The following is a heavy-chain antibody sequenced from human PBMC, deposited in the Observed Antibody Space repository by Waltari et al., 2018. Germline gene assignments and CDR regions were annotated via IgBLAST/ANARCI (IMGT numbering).Heavy chain of an antibody. CDR1: GGSISSYY. D-gene: IGHD3-22*01. CDR3: ARGGWHYFDY. V-gene: IGHV4-59*01. CDR2: IYHSGST. Sequence: QVQLQESGPGLVKPAETLSPTCTIPGGSISSYYWSWIRQPPGKGLELIGYIYHSGSTNYNPSLKRRVTISVDTSKNQFSLKLSSVTAADTAVYYCARGGWHYFDYWGQGTLVTVSS. J-gene: IGHJ4*02.